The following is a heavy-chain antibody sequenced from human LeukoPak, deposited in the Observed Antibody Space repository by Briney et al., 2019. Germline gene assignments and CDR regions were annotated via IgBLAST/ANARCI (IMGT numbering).Heavy chain of an antibody. Sequence: ASVKVPCKASGYTFTGYYMHWVRQAPGQGLEWMGWINPNSGGTNYAQKFQGRVTMTRDTSISTAYMELSRLRSDDTAVYYCARDLGTASSGGYWGQGTLVTASS. V-gene: IGHV1-2*02. CDR2: INPNSGGT. CDR3: ARDLGTASSGGY. CDR1: GYTFTGYY. D-gene: IGHD6-19*01. J-gene: IGHJ4*02.